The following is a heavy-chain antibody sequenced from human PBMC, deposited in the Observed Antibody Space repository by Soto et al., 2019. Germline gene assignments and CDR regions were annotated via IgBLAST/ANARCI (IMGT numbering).Heavy chain of an antibody. V-gene: IGHV4-30-2*03. CDR3: ARHDHGSYTINGFDV. D-gene: IGHD1-1*01. Sequence: SETLSLTCAVSGGSISSGGYSWSWIRQPPGKGLEWIGTISYSGTTFYNPSLKTRITISVDSSKNQFSLSLVSVTAADTAMYYCARHDHGSYTINGFDVWGQGTMVTVSS. J-gene: IGHJ3*01. CDR1: GGSISSGGYS. CDR2: ISYSGTT.